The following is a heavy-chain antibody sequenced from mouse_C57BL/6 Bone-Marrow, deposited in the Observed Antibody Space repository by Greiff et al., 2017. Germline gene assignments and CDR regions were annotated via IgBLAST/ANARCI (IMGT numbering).Heavy chain of an antibody. Sequence: VQLQQPGAELVKPGASVKLSCTASGFNITDYYMHWVKQRTEQGLEWIGRIDPDDGETHYAPKFQGKATFTADPSSITAYLQLSSLTSEDTAVFYCARSGGKDYWGQGTTLTVSS. J-gene: IGHJ2*01. CDR3: ARSGGKDY. CDR2: IDPDDGET. CDR1: GFNITDYY. V-gene: IGHV14-2*01. D-gene: IGHD2-1*01.